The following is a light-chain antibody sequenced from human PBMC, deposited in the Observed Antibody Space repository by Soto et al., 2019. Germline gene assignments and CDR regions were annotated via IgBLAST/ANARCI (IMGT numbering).Light chain of an antibody. CDR3: QQYDNLPIT. Sequence: DIQITQSPSTLSASVGDRVTITCRASQSISSWLAWYQQKPGKAPKLLIYKASTLESGVPSNFSGSGSGTDFTFTISSLQPEDIATYYCQQYDNLPITFGQGTRLEIK. J-gene: IGKJ5*01. V-gene: IGKV1-5*03. CDR2: KAS. CDR1: QSISSW.